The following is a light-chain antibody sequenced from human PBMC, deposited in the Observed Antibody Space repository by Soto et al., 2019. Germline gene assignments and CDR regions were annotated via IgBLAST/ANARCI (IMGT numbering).Light chain of an antibody. J-gene: IGKJ1*01. CDR2: DAS. V-gene: IGKV1-5*01. CDR3: QQYNSYWT. CDR1: QSISSY. Sequence: DIHITHSPSSLSSSLGDRVTITCRASQSISSYLNWYQQKPGKAPKLLIYDASSLESGVPSRFSGSGSGTEFTLTISSLQTDDFATYYCQQYNSYWTFGQGTKVDIK.